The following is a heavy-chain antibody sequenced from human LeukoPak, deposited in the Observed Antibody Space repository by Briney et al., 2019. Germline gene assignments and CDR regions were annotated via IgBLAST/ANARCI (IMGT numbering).Heavy chain of an antibody. V-gene: IGHV4-30-4*01. J-gene: IGHJ6*02. CDR3: ARVTDGHDPLYYGMDV. CDR2: IYYSGST. Sequence: PSETLSLTCTVSGGSISSGDYYWSWIRQPPGKGLEWIVYIYYSGSTYYNPSLKSRVTISVDTSKNQFSLKLSSVTAADTAVYYCARVTDGHDPLYYGMDVWGQGTTVTVSS. CDR1: GGSISSGDYY.